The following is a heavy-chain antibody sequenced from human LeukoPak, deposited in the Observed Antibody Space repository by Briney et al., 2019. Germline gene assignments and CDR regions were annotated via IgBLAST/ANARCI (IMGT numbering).Heavy chain of an antibody. Sequence: GGSLTLSCAASGFSFTNAWMSWVRQAPGRGLEWVGLVKSKTEGGTTGYAAPVKGRFTISRDNSKNTLYLQMNSLRAEDTAVYYCAGAVAGIDYWGQGTLVTVSS. V-gene: IGHV3-15*01. CDR1: GFSFTNAW. D-gene: IGHD6-19*01. CDR3: AGAVAGIDY. CDR2: VKSKTEGGTT. J-gene: IGHJ4*02.